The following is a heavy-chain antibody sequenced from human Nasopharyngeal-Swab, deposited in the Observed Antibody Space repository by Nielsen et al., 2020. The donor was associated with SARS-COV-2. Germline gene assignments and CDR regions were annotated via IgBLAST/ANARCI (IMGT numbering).Heavy chain of an antibody. D-gene: IGHD2-2*02. CDR3: ARVRKDCSSTSCYTSDY. Sequence: WVRQAPGQGLEWMGWMNPNSGNTGYAQKFQGRVTMTRNTSISTAYMELNSLRAEDTAVYYCARVRKDCSSTSCYTSDYWGQGTLVTVSS. J-gene: IGHJ4*02. CDR2: MNPNSGNT. V-gene: IGHV1-8*01.